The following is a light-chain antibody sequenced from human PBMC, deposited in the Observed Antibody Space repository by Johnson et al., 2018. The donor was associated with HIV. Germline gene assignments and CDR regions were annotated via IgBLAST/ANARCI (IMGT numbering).Light chain of an antibody. CDR2: DNN. J-gene: IGLJ1*01. V-gene: IGLV1-51*01. CDR3: GTWYSSLSARYV. CDR1: SSNIGNNY. Sequence: QSVLTQPPSVSAAPGQKVTISCSGSSSNIGNNYVSWYQQLPGTAPKLLIYDNNKRPSVIPDRFSGSKSGTSATLGITGLQTGDEADYYCGTWYSSLSARYVFGTGTKVTVL.